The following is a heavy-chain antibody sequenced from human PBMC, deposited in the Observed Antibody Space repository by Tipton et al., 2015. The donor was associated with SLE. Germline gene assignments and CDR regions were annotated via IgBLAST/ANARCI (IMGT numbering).Heavy chain of an antibody. J-gene: IGHJ6*02. CDR1: GFTFSVYD. D-gene: IGHD3-10*01. CDR3: ARCSPYYYALDV. CDR2: IGDDGNA. Sequence: SPRLSCAASGFTFSVYDMHWVRQVPGKGLEWVSGIGDDGNADYPDSVKGRFTISRENAKNSVFLQMNSLVVGDTAVDYCARCSPYYYALDVWGQGTTVTVSS. V-gene: IGHV3-13*01.